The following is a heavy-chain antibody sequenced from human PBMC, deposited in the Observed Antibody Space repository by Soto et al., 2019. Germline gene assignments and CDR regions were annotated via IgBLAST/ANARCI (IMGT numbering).Heavy chain of an antibody. D-gene: IGHD3-22*01. V-gene: IGHV1-2*04. CDR1: GYTFTGYY. CDR3: ARALYYYDSSGSVFDY. Sequence: QVQLVQSGAEVKKPGASVKVSCKASGYTFTGYYMHWVRQAPGQGLEWMGWINPNSGGTNYAQKFQGWVTMTRDTSISTAYMELSRLRSDDTAVYYCARALYYYDSSGSVFDYWGQGTLVTVSS. CDR2: INPNSGGT. J-gene: IGHJ4*02.